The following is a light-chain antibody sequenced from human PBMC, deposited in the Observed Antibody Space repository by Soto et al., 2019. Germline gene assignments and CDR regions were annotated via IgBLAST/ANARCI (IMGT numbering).Light chain of an antibody. J-gene: IGKJ4*01. CDR1: QSISSY. Sequence: DIQMTQSPSSLSASVGDRVTITCRASQSISSYLNWYQQKPGKAPKLLIYAASSLQSGVPSRFSGSGSGTDFTLTISSLQPEDFATYYCQQSCSTHPLTFGGGTKVEIK. CDR2: AAS. V-gene: IGKV1-39*01. CDR3: QQSCSTHPLT.